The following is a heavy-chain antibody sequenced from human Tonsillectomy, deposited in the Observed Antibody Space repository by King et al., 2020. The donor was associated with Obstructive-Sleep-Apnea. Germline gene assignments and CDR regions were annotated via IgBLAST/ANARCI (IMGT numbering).Heavy chain of an antibody. J-gene: IGHJ5*02. Sequence: VQLVESGGDLVRPGGSLRLSCAASGFTFSDYYMSWIRQAPGKGLEWLSYISSISSHTNYADSVKGRFTISRDNAKNSLYLQMNSLRAEDTAVYSCAGDYYGSGSYGWFDPWGQGTLVTVSS. CDR3: AGDYYGSGSYGWFDP. CDR2: ISSISSHT. CDR1: GFTFSDYY. V-gene: IGHV3-11*06. D-gene: IGHD3-10*01.